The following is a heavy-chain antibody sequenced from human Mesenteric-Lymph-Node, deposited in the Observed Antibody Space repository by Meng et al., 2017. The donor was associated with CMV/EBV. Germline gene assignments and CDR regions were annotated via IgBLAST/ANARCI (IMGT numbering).Heavy chain of an antibody. CDR1: GGSISSSSYY. CDR2: IYYSGTT. V-gene: IGHV4-39*07. J-gene: IGHJ5*02. CDR3: ARSDYGDYKNWIDP. D-gene: IGHD4-17*01. Sequence: SETLSLTCTVSGGSISSSSYYWGWIRQPPGKGLEWIGSIYYSGTTYYNPSLQSRVTMSVDTSKNQFSLRLTSVTAADTAVYYCARSDYGDYKNWIDPWGQGTLVTVSS.